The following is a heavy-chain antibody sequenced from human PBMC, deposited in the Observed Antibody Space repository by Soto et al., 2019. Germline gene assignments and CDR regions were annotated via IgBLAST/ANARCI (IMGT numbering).Heavy chain of an antibody. V-gene: IGHV5-10-1*03. J-gene: IGHJ4*02. D-gene: IGHD2-21*01. CDR2: FDPNS. CDR3: ARYPREIPFDL. Sequence: EVQLVQSGAEVKKPGEPLRISCKASGYSFTTHWIGRVRQMPGKGLEWMGRFDPNSNYSPSFQGHVNFSAVKSMSTAYLQWSSLRASDTAMYYCARYPREIPFDLWGQGTMVTVSA. CDR1: GYSFTTHW.